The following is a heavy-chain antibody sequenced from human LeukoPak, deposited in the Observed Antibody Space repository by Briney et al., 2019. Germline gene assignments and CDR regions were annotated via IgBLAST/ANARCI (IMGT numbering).Heavy chain of an antibody. CDR3: ARDREFYDSSSYYYYYAMDV. CDR1: GGSFSGYY. V-gene: IGHV4-34*01. CDR2: INHSGST. Sequence: PSETLSLTCAVYGGSFSGYYWGWIRQPPGKGLEWIGEINHSGSTNYNPSLKSRVTISVDTSKNQFSLKLSSVTAADTAVYYCARDREFYDSSSYYYYYAMDVWGQGTTVTVSS. J-gene: IGHJ6*02. D-gene: IGHD3-22*01.